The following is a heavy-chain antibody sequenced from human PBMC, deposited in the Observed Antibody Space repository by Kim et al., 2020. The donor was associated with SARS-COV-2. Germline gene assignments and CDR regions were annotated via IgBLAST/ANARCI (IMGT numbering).Heavy chain of an antibody. Sequence: SETLSLTCAVSGGSINSSNWWSWVRQPPGKGLEWIGEIYHSGSTNYNPSLKSRVTISVDKSKNQFSLKLSSVTAADTAVYYCARHLDQSGYDVDDYYYYGMDVWGQGTTVTVSS. J-gene: IGHJ6*02. CDR1: GGSINSSNW. V-gene: IGHV4-4*02. CDR3: ARHLDQSGYDVDDYYYYGMDV. D-gene: IGHD5-12*01. CDR2: IYHSGST.